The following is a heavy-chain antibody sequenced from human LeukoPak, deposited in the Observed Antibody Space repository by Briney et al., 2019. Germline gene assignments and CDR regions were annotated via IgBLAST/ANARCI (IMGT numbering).Heavy chain of an antibody. V-gene: IGHV1-46*01. CDR2: INPSGGST. Sequence: ASVKVSCKASGYTFTSYYMHWVRQAPGQGLEWMGIINPSGGSTSYAQKFQGRVTMTRDMSTSTVYMELSSLRSEDTAVYYCARDDCGYCSSYQRGFDYWGQGTLVTVSS. D-gene: IGHD2-2*01. CDR3: ARDDCGYCSSYQRGFDY. J-gene: IGHJ4*02. CDR1: GYTFTSYY.